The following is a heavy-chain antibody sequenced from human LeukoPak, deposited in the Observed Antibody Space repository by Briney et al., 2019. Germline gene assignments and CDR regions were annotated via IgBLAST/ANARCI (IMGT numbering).Heavy chain of an antibody. V-gene: IGHV3-53*01. CDR2: IYNDGST. CDR1: GLTVSSSY. Sequence: GGSLRLSCAASGLTVSSSYMSWVRQAPGKGLEWVSIIYNDGSTYYADSMKGRFTISRDNSKNTLYPQVNSLRAEDTAMYYCARNILFAFDIWGQGTMVTVPS. J-gene: IGHJ3*02. CDR3: ARNILFAFDI.